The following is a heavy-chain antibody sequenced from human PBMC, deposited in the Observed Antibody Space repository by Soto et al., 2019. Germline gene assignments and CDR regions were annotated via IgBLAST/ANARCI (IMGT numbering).Heavy chain of an antibody. D-gene: IGHD2-2*01. V-gene: IGHV3-21*01. CDR1: GFTFNNYG. CDR3: AREDSIIIPAVSDF. Sequence: GGSQRHSCTVSGFTFNNYGINWVRQVPGKGLEWVSSISKSDYTYYSDSVKGRFTISRDNAKNSVSLQMNTLRVEDTAVYYCAREDSIIIPAVSDFWGQGTLVTVSS. J-gene: IGHJ4*02. CDR2: ISKSDYT.